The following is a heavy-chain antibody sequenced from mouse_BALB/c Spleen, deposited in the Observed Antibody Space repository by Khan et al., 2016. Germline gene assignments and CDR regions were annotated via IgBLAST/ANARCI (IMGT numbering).Heavy chain of an antibody. Sequence: VQLQESAAELARPGASVKMSCKASGYTFTRYTMHWVKQRPGQGLEWIGYINPNSGYTEYNQKFKDKTTLTADKSSSTAYMQLSSLTSEDSAVYYCARSRDGYYRAMDYWGQGTSVTVSS. CDR1: GYTFTRYT. J-gene: IGHJ4*01. CDR3: ARSRDGYYRAMDY. V-gene: IGHV1-4*02. CDR2: INPNSGYT. D-gene: IGHD2-3*01.